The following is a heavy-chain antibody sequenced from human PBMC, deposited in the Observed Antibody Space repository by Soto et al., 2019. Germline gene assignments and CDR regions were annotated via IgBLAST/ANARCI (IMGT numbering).Heavy chain of an antibody. D-gene: IGHD4-17*01. CDR1: GGTFSSYA. Sequence: SVKVSCKASGGTFSSYAISWVRQAPGQGLEWMGGIIPIFGTANYAQKFQGRVTITADESASTAYMELSSLRSEDTAVYYCARFPYGDYPHYFDYWGQGTLVTVSS. CDR3: ARFPYGDYPHYFDY. V-gene: IGHV1-69*13. CDR2: IIPIFGTA. J-gene: IGHJ4*02.